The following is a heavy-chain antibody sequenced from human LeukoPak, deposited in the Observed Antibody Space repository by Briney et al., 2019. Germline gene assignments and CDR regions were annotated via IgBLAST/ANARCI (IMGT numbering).Heavy chain of an antibody. CDR1: GGSFDSKY. CDR3: ANYMRNVHYYMDV. V-gene: IGHV4-4*09. CDR2: IYTSGST. J-gene: IGHJ6*03. D-gene: IGHD1-1*01. Sequence: SETLSLTCSVSGGSFDSKYCSWIRQPPGKGLEWIGYIYTSGSTNFNPSLRSRVAMSIDTSKNQFSLKVYSVTAADTAVYYCANYMRNVHYYMDVWGKGTTVIVSS.